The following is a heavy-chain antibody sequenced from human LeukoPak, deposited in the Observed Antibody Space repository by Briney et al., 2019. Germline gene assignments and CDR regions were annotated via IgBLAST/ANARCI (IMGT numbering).Heavy chain of an antibody. V-gene: IGHV1-2*02. Sequence: ASVKVSCKASGYTFTGYYMHWVRQAPGQGLEWMGWINPNSGGTNYAQKFQGRVTMTRDTSISTAYMELSRLRPDDTAVYYCARDSHDFWSGKPYYFDYWGQGTLVTVSS. D-gene: IGHD3-3*01. CDR1: GYTFTGYY. CDR3: ARDSHDFWSGKPYYFDY. J-gene: IGHJ4*02. CDR2: INPNSGGT.